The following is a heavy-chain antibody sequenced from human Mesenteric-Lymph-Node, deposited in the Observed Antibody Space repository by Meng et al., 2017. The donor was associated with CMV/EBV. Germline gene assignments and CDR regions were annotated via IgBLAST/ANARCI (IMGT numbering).Heavy chain of an antibody. CDR1: GFTFSSYW. J-gene: IGHJ4*02. CDR3: TRDISGGSGWSLGY. CDR2: INSDGSST. Sequence: ASGFTFSSYWMHWVRQAPGKGLVWVSRINSDGSSTSYADSVKGRFTISRDNAENTLYLQMNSLRAEDTAVYYCTRDISGGSGWSLGYWGQGTLVTVSS. D-gene: IGHD6-19*01. V-gene: IGHV3-74*01.